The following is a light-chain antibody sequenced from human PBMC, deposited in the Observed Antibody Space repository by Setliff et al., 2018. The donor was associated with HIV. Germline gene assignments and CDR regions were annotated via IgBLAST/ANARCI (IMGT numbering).Light chain of an antibody. CDR2: DVS. Sequence: ALPQPASVSGSPGQVITVSCTGTRSDVGAYNSVSWFQQHPGRAPKLIIFDVSSRPSGVSNRFSGSKFGNTASLTISGLQTEDEADYYCDSYTSTGIYVFGTGTKVTVL. CDR3: DSYTSTGIYV. J-gene: IGLJ1*01. CDR1: RSDVGAYNS. V-gene: IGLV2-14*03.